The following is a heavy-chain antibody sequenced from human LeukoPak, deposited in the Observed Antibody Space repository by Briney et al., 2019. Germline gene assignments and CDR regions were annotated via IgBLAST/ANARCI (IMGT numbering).Heavy chain of an antibody. Sequence: SEALSLTCTVSGGSINSYYWSWIRQPPGKGLEWIGYIYYSGTTNYNPSLKSRVTTSVDTSKNQFSLKLNSVTAADTAVYYCARGVYIAAAQYGYWGQGTLVTVSS. CDR3: ARGVYIAAAQYGY. D-gene: IGHD6-13*01. CDR2: IYYSGTT. CDR1: GGSINSYY. V-gene: IGHV4-59*01. J-gene: IGHJ4*02.